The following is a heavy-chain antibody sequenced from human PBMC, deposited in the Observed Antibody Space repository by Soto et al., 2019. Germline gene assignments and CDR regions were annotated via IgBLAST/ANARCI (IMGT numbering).Heavy chain of an antibody. D-gene: IGHD6-13*01. CDR2: IYYSGST. CDR3: ARGGIAAAPLRYYYYYYGMDV. CDR1: GGSVSSGDYY. J-gene: IGHJ6*02. Sequence: PSETLSLTCTVSGGSVSSGDYYWSWIRQPPGKGLEWIGYIYYSGSTYYSPSLKSRVTISVDTSKNQFSLKLSSVTAADTAVYYCARGGIAAAPLRYYYYYYGMDVWGQGTTVTVSS. V-gene: IGHV4-30-4*01.